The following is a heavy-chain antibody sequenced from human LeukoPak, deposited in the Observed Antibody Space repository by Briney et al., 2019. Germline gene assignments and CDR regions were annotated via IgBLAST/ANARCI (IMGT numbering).Heavy chain of an antibody. J-gene: IGHJ6*04. V-gene: IGHV5-51*01. Sequence: GESLKISCKASAYSFTTYWIGWVRQMPGKGLEWMGIIYPGDSDTRYSPSFQGQVTISADKSISTAYLQWSSLKASDTAMYYCARILSGVATIKSVLDVWGKGTTVTVSS. CDR2: IYPGDSDT. CDR3: ARILSGVATIKSVLDV. D-gene: IGHD5-12*01. CDR1: AYSFTTYW.